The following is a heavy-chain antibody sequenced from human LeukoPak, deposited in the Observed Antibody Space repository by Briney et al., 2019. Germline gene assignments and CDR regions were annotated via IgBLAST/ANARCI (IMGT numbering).Heavy chain of an antibody. CDR1: GGSISSYY. J-gene: IGHJ4*02. Sequence: ASETLSLTCTVSGGSISSYYWSWIRQPPGKGLEWIGYIYYSGSTNYNPSLKSRVTISVDTSKNQFSLKLSSVTAADTAVYYCARARGRSYSSNPITPLDYWGQGTLVTVSS. V-gene: IGHV4-59*01. CDR2: IYYSGST. D-gene: IGHD1-14*01. CDR3: ARARGRSYSSNPITPLDY.